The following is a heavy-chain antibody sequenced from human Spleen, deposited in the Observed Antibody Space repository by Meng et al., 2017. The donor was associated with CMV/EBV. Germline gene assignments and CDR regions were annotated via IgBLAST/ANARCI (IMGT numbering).Heavy chain of an antibody. J-gene: IGHJ6*02. Sequence: GESLKISCAASGFTFSSYGMHWVRQAPGKGLEWVSVIWYDGSNKYYADSVKGRFSISRDNSKNTLYLQMNSLRAEDTAVYYCAKDQPKSTPYYDILTGLVDYGMDVWGQGTTVTVSS. V-gene: IGHV3-33*06. D-gene: IGHD3-9*01. CDR1: GFTFSSYG. CDR2: IWYDGSNK. CDR3: AKDQPKSTPYYDILTGLVDYGMDV.